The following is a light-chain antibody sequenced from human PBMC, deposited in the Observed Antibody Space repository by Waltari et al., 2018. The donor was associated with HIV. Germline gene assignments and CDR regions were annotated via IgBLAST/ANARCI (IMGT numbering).Light chain of an antibody. Sequence: QSVLTQPPSTSGTPGQRVTISCSGSSSNIGSNTFSWFQQLPGKAPNFLIYGKNQRPSGVPDRFSGSKSGTSASLAIGGLQSEDEADYYCASWDDSLNGPVFGGGTTLTVL. CDR2: GKN. V-gene: IGLV1-44*01. J-gene: IGLJ2*01. CDR3: ASWDDSLNGPV. CDR1: SSNIGSNT.